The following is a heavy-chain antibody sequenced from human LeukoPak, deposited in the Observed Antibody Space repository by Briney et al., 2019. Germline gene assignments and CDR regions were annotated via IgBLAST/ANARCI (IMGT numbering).Heavy chain of an antibody. V-gene: IGHV4-39*01. CDR3: ARHNLAHGFWSGYLYYFDY. J-gene: IGHJ4*02. CDR2: IYYSGST. Sequence: PSETLSLTCTVSGGSISSSSYYWGWIRQPPGKGLEWIGSIYYSGSTYYNPSLKSRVTISVDTSKNQFSLKLSSVTAADTAVYYCARHNLAHGFWSGYLYYFDYWGQGTLVTVSS. D-gene: IGHD3-3*01. CDR1: GGSISSSSYY.